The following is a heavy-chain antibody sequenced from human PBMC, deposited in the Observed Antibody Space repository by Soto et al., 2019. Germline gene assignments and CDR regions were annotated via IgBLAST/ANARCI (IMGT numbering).Heavy chain of an antibody. V-gene: IGHV3-53*04. J-gene: IGHJ3*02. CDR1: GFPVSSNY. CDR2: IYSGGST. D-gene: IGHD4-17*01. CDR3: ARVHMYGDYVYAFDI. Sequence: GGFLSLSCAASGFPVSSNYMSWVRQAPGKGLEWVSVIYSGGSTYYADSVKGRFTISRHNSKNTLYLQMNSLRAEDTAVYYCARVHMYGDYVYAFDIWGQGTMVTVSS.